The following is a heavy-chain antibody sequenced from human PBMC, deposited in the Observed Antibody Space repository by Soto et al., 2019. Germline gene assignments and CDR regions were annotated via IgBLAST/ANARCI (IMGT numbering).Heavy chain of an antibody. Sequence: SETLSLTCSLSGSAIGGYYWSWLRQPPGKALEWIGYVSYSGSTDYHPSLKIRVSISIDTSKNQFSLKMMSVTAAETALYYCARHGSDSGWFFLDPWGQGAMVTVSS. CDR1: GSAIGGYY. V-gene: IGHV4-59*08. CDR3: ARHGSDSGWFFLDP. D-gene: IGHD6-19*01. J-gene: IGHJ5*02. CDR2: VSYSGST.